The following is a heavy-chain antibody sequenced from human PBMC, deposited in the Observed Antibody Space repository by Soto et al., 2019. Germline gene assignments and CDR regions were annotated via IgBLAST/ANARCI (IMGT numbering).Heavy chain of an antibody. CDR1: GFTFINYA. D-gene: IGHD6-13*01. V-gene: IGHV3-23*01. Sequence: EVQLLESGGGLVQPGGSLRLSCAGSGFTFINYAMTWVRQAPGKGLECVSSISNRGSDTYYVDSVKGRFTISRDNSKNTLYLQMNSLRAEDTAVYYCAKDTYSSSWYFWGQGTLVTVSS. J-gene: IGHJ4*02. CDR3: AKDTYSSSWYF. CDR2: ISNRGSDT.